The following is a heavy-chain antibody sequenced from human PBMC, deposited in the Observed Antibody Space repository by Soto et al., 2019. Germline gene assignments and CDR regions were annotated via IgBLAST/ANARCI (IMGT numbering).Heavy chain of an antibody. CDR3: ARDPAANYFDY. CDR1: GGSISSYY. Sequence: SETLSLTCTVSGGSISSYYWSWIRQPPGKGLEWIGYIYYSGSTNYNPSLKSRVTISVDTSKNQFSLKLSSVTAADTAVYYCARDPAANYFDYWGQGTLVTVSS. V-gene: IGHV4-59*01. D-gene: IGHD2-2*01. CDR2: IYYSGST. J-gene: IGHJ4*02.